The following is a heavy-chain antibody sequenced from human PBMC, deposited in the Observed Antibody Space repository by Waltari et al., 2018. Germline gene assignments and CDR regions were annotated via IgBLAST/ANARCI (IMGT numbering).Heavy chain of an antibody. CDR2: FNPSIGGT. CDR1: GSTYTGSC. CDR3: ARVTYTMYSSGWYCFDY. D-gene: IGHD6-19*01. Sequence: QVQLVQSGAEVKKPGAPVTASGEAAGSTYTGSCMQGVRRAAGQGLEWMGRFNPSIGGTNYAQKFQARITMTRDTAISTAYMELRRLRSDATAVYYCARVTYTMYSSGWYCFDYWGQGTLVTVSS. V-gene: IGHV1-2*06. J-gene: IGHJ4*02.